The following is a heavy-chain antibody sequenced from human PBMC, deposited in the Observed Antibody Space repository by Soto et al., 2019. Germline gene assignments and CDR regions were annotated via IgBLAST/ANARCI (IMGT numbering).Heavy chain of an antibody. CDR3: ARPSYSSSRYYGMDV. CDR1: GYSFTSYW. J-gene: IGHJ6*02. V-gene: IGHV5-51*01. D-gene: IGHD6-6*01. Sequence: GQALKISCKGSGYSFTSYWIGWVRQMPGKGLEWMGIIYPGDSDTRYSPSFQGQVTISADKSITTAYLQWSSLKASDTAMYYCARPSYSSSRYYGMDVWGQGTTVNVSS. CDR2: IYPGDSDT.